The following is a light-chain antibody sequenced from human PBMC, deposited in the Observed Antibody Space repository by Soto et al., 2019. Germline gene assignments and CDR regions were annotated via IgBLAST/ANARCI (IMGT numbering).Light chain of an antibody. CDR3: QQYNNWPPIT. Sequence: EIVLTQSPATLSLSPGERATLSCRSSQSVSSYLAWYQQKPGQTPGLLIYDASSRATGIPARFSGSGSGTEFTLTISSLQSEDFAVYYCQQYNNWPPITFGQGTRLEIK. J-gene: IGKJ5*01. V-gene: IGKV3-15*01. CDR2: DAS. CDR1: QSVSSY.